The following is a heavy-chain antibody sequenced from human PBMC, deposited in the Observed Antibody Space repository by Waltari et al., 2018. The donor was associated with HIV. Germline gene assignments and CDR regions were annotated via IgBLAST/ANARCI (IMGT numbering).Heavy chain of an antibody. V-gene: IGHV3-23*01. CDR2: ITGSGLST. D-gene: IGHD6-6*01. Sequence: EVQLLQSGGGLVQPGGSLRLSCTASGFTFSNYAMTWVRQAPGMGLEWVSGITGSGLSTYYADSVKGRFTISRDESMDTLYLQMNSLRPEDTAVYYCAKVSSSSLGRFDYWGQGTLVSVSS. CDR1: GFTFSNYA. J-gene: IGHJ4*02. CDR3: AKVSSSSLGRFDY.